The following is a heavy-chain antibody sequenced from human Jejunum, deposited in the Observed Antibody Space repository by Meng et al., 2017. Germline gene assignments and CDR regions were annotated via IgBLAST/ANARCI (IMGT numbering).Heavy chain of an antibody. V-gene: IGHV4-61*01. CDR1: GGAYRRVNYY. D-gene: IGHD6-13*01. Sequence: EGVCPGWDCPLDTQYYTCNVSGGAYRRVNYYWRWILQPPVNGPEWIGYMYYSGSTNYNPSLKRRVTISVDSTTNQFSLKLSSVTAAETAVYYCARRGFFEAAAANLIDSWGQGTLVTVSS. CDR3: ARRGFFEAAAANLIDS. CDR2: MYYSGST. J-gene: IGHJ4*02.